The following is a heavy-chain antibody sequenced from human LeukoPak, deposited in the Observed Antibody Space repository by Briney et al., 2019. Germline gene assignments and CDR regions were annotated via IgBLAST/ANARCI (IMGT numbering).Heavy chain of an antibody. CDR1: GYTFTGYY. V-gene: IGHV1-2*02. CDR2: INPNSGGT. D-gene: IGHD3-22*01. CDR3: AREKVYYDSSGPGY. J-gene: IGHJ4*02. Sequence: ASVKVSCKASGYTFTGYYMHWVRQAPGQGLEWMGWINPNSGGTNYAQKFQGRVTMTRDTSISTAYMELSRLRSDDTAVYYCAREKVYYDSSGPGYWGQGTLVNISS.